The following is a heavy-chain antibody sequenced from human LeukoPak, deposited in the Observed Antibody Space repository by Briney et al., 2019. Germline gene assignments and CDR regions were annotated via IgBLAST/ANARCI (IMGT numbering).Heavy chain of an antibody. J-gene: IGHJ4*02. CDR1: GFIFSSYV. Sequence: GGSLRLSGAGSGFIFSSYVMGWVRQAPGKGREWGSSISVGGGDTFTADSVKVRFTITRENSKNTLYLQMMRLRVDDTAIYYCAKLNLGEMAYFDSWGQGILVTVSS. V-gene: IGHV3-23*01. CDR2: ISVGGGDT. D-gene: IGHD2-21*01. CDR3: AKLNLGEMAYFDS.